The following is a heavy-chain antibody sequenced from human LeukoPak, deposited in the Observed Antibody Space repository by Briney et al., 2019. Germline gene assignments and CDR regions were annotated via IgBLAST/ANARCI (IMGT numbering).Heavy chain of an antibody. D-gene: IGHD6-19*01. CDR3: ARDSGYNSGWPY. V-gene: IGHV3-7*01. J-gene: IGHJ4*02. CDR1: GFTFSDYW. Sequence: TGGSLRLSCAASGFTFSDYWMSWVRQAPGKGLEWVANMKQDGSEKYSMDSVRGRFTLSRDNAKNSLYLQMNSLRAEDTAVYYCARDSGYNSGWPYWGQGTLVTVSS. CDR2: MKQDGSEK.